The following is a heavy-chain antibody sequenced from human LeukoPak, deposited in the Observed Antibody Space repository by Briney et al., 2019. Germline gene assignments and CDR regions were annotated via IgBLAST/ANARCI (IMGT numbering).Heavy chain of an antibody. Sequence: GSLRPSCAASGFTFSDYYMSWIRQAPGKGLEWVSDISSTSIYTNYADSVKGRFTISRDNAKNSLYLQMNSLRAEDTAVYYCAREDGYSSSWYSDYWGQGTLVTVSS. J-gene: IGHJ4*02. CDR3: AREDGYSSSWYSDY. CDR1: GFTFSDYY. D-gene: IGHD6-13*01. V-gene: IGHV3-11*05. CDR2: ISSTSIYT.